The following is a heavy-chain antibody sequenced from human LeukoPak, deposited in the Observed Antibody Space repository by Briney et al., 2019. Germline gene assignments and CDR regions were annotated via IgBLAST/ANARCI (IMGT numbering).Heavy chain of an antibody. J-gene: IGHJ3*01. Sequence: PGGSLRLSCAASGFTFSDYYMSWIRQAPGKGLEWISYISGSGRTIHYADSVKGRLTISRDNAKNSLYLQMNSLRAEATALYYCARDWVGSFDAFDVWGQGTMVTVSS. CDR1: GFTFSDYY. D-gene: IGHD6-25*01. CDR3: ARDWVGSFDAFDV. CDR2: ISGSGRTI. V-gene: IGHV3-11*01.